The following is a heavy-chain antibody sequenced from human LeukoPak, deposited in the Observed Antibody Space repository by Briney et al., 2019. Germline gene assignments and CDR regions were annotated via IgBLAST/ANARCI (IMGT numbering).Heavy chain of an antibody. CDR2: IYYSGST. D-gene: IGHD3-3*01. J-gene: IGHJ6*03. Sequence: SETLSLTCTVSGGSISSSTYYWGWIRQPPGKGLEWIGSIYYSGSTSYNPSLKSRVTISVDTSKNQFSLKLSSVTAADTAVYYCARDSETDFWSGYWDYYYYYMDVWGKGTTVTVSS. CDR3: ARDSETDFWSGYWDYYYYYMDV. V-gene: IGHV4-39*02. CDR1: GGSISSSTYY.